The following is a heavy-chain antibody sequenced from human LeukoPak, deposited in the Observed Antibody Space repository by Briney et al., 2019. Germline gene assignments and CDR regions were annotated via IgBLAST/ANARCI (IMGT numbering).Heavy chain of an antibody. D-gene: IGHD6-13*01. V-gene: IGHV3-23*01. CDR3: ASSGGPQPPSGAAAGFDY. J-gene: IGHJ4*02. Sequence: PGGSLRLSCAASGFTFSSYAMSWVRQAPGKGLEWVSAISGSGGSTYYADSVKGRFTISRDNSKNTLYLQMNSLRAEDTAVYYCASSGGPQPPSGAAAGFDYWGQGTLVTVSS. CDR1: GFTFSSYA. CDR2: ISGSGGST.